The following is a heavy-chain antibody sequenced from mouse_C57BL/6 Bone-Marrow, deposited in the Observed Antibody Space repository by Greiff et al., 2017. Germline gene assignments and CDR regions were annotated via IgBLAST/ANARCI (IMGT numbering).Heavy chain of an antibody. CDR1: GFTFSSYA. D-gene: IGHD2-4*01. CDR2: ISDGGSYT. J-gene: IGHJ3*01. CDR3: AWGDYDEAWFAY. V-gene: IGHV5-4*03. Sequence: DVKLVESGGGLVKPGGSLKLSCAASGFTFSSYAMSWVRQTPEKRLEWVATISDGGSYTYYPDNVKGRFTISRDNAKNNLYLQMSHLKSEDTAMYYCAWGDYDEAWFAYWGQGTLVTVSA.